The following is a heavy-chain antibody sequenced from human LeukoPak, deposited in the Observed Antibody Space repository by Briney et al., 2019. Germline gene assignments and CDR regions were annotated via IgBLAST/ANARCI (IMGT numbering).Heavy chain of an antibody. CDR1: GGSIRSSSYY. CDR3: ARSMIVVVTTTGYFDY. D-gene: IGHD3-22*01. CDR2: IYYSGST. V-gene: IGHV4-39*07. J-gene: IGHJ4*02. Sequence: PSETLSLTCTVSGGSIRSSSYYWGWIRQPPGKGLEWIGSIYYSGSTYYNPSLKSRVTISVDTSKNQFSLKLSSVTAADTAVYYCARSMIVVVTTTGYFDYWGQGTLVTVSS.